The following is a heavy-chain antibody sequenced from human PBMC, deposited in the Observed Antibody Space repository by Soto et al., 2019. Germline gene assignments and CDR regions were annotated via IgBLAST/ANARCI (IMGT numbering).Heavy chain of an antibody. Sequence: QVPLQESGPRLVRPSGTLSLTCTVSSGSISTANWWSWVRQPPGRGLEWIGELYHSGSTNYNLSLKSRVTLSVDKSKNQFSLSLTSVTAADTAIYYCARRGGGVVLAATTPFDYWGQGTLVTVSS. J-gene: IGHJ4*02. CDR2: LYHSGST. CDR3: ARRGGGVVLAATTPFDY. V-gene: IGHV4-4*02. D-gene: IGHD2-15*01. CDR1: SGSISTANW.